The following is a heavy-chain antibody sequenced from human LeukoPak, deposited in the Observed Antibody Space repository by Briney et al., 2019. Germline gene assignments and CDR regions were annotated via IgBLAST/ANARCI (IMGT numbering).Heavy chain of an antibody. V-gene: IGHV4-38-2*02. CDR3: ERDFDYYFYYMDV. CDR1: GYSITSGHY. CDR2: IYHSGSA. J-gene: IGHJ6*03. Sequence: PSETLSLTCTVSGYSITSGHYWGWIRQPPGKGLEWIGNIYHSGSAYYNPSLKSRVTMSVDTSKNQISLELNSVTAADTAVYYCERDFDYYFYYMDVWGKGTTVTVSS.